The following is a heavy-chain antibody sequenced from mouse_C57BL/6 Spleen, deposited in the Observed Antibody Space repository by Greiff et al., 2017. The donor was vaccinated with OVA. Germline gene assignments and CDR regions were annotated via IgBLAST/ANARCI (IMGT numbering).Heavy chain of an antibody. CDR2: IDPANGNT. CDR1: GFNIKNTY. D-gene: IGHD1-1*01. CDR3: ARSDITTVLATDY. J-gene: IGHJ2*01. V-gene: IGHV14-3*01. Sequence: VQLQQSVAELVRPGASVKLSCTASGFNIKNTYMHWVKQRPEQGLEWIGRIDPANGNTKYAPKFQGKATITADTSSNTAYLQLSSLTAEDTSIYYCARSDITTVLATDYWGQGTTLTVSS.